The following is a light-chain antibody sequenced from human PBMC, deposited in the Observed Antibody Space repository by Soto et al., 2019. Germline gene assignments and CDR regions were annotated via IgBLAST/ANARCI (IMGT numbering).Light chain of an antibody. J-gene: IGKJ3*01. CDR3: QKYSSVPV. V-gene: IGKV1-27*01. CDR2: AAS. CDR1: QGIRNF. Sequence: DIQMTQSPTSLSASVGDRVTITCRASQGIRNFVAWYQQKPGKAPKLLIYAASTLQSGVPSRFSGSGSGTDFNLSINSLQPEDVAHYSCQKYSSVPVFGPGTKVEIK.